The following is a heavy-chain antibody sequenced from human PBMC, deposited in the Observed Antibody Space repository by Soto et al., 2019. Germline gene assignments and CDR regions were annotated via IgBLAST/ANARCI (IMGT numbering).Heavy chain of an antibody. D-gene: IGHD2-15*01. CDR1: GFTFKTYA. J-gene: IGHJ4*02. CDR2: ISYDGRGQ. V-gene: IGHV3-30-3*01. CDR3: ARDFCSAGSCYPGNFDS. Sequence: LRLSCAASGFTFKTYAMHWVRQAPGKGLEWVALISYDGRGQYYADSVEGRFTVSRDNSENTLHLHMNNLRPDDTAMYYCARDFCSAGSCYPGNFDSWGQGTLVTVSS.